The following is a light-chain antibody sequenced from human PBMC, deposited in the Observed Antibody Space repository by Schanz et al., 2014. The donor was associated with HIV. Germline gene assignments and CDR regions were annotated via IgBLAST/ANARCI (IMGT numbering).Light chain of an antibody. CDR2: GTS. CDR1: QSLSGTY. CDR3: QQYNDWPPIT. J-gene: IGKJ5*01. Sequence: EIVLTQSPGTLSLSPGERATLSCRASQSLSGTYLAWYQQKPGQTPRLLIYGTSTRATGIPDRFSGSGSETDFTLTISRLEPEDFAVYYCQQYNDWPPITFGQGTRLEIK. V-gene: IGKV3-20*01.